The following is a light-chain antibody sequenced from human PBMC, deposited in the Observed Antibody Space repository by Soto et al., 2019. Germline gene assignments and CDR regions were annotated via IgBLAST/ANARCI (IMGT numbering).Light chain of an antibody. Sequence: ILMTQCPATLSVSPGDISTLSCRTSQSVSSNLAWYQQKPGQAPRLLIYGASTRATGIPARFSGSGSGTEFTLTISSLQPDDFATYYCQQYNSYSQAFGQGTKVDIK. CDR1: QSVSSN. CDR2: GAS. V-gene: IGKV3D-15*01. CDR3: QQYNSYSQA. J-gene: IGKJ1*01.